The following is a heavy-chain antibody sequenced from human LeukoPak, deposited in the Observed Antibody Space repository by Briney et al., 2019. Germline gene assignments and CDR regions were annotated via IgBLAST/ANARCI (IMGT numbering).Heavy chain of an antibody. CDR3: ATHEKYYYDSSGYYGLDY. CDR1: GYTLTELS. CDR2: FDPEDGET. V-gene: IGHV1-24*01. J-gene: IGHJ4*02. D-gene: IGHD3-22*01. Sequence: ASVKVSCKVSGYTLTELSMHWVRQAPGKGLEWMGGFDPEDGETIYAQKFQGRVTMTEDTSTDTAYMELSSLRSEDTAVYYCATHEKYYYDSSGYYGLDYWGQGTLVTVSS.